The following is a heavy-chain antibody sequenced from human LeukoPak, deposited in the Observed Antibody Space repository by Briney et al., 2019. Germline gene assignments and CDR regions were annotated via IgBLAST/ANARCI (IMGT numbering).Heavy chain of an antibody. D-gene: IGHD1-26*01. V-gene: IGHV3-74*01. CDR1: GFTFSDYW. CDR3: ARAANTATGTPTLAIDY. CDR2: IKTDGSGT. J-gene: IGHJ4*02. Sequence: GSLRLSCAASGFTFSDYWMYWVRQTPGKGLLWVSLIKTDGSGTIYADSVRGRFTISRDDARNSLFLQINSLTADDTAVYFCARAANTATGTPTLAIDYWGQGTLVTVSS.